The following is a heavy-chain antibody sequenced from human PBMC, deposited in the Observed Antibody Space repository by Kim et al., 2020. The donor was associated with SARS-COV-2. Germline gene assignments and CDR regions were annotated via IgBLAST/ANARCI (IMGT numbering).Heavy chain of an antibody. CDR1: GFTFTSYS. V-gene: IGHV3-33*01. CDR2: IWSDGSNA. D-gene: IGHD5-18*01. CDR3: ERAAYARVAAKVLDY. J-gene: IGHJ4*01. Sequence: GGSLRLSCAASGFTFTSYSFHWVRQAPAKGLEWVAVIWSDGSNARYAESLKGRFTITRDDSKNTLYLEMNSLRVEDTAVYYCERAAYARVAAKVLDYWG.